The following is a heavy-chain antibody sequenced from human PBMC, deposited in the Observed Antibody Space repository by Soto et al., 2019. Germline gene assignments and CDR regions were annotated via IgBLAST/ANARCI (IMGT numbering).Heavy chain of an antibody. J-gene: IGHJ4*02. V-gene: IGHV3-7*01. Sequence: GGSLRLSCAASGYSISTYWMSWVRQAPGKGLEWVANVKQDGSEEYYVDSVKGRFTISRDNAKNSLYLQMNSLRAEDTAVYYCARDLITYYYDSSDFDYWGQGTLVTVSS. CDR1: GYSISTYW. CDR2: VKQDGSEE. D-gene: IGHD3-22*01. CDR3: ARDLITYYYDSSDFDY.